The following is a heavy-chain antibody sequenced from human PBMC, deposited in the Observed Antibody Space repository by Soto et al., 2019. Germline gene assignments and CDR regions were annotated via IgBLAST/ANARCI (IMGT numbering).Heavy chain of an antibody. CDR3: ARGPKNWNYSSYFDY. CDR2: INPNSGGT. Sequence: EASVKVSCKASGYTFTGYYMHWVRQAPGQGLEWMGWINPNSGGTNYAQKFQGWVTMTRDTSISTAYMELSRLRSDDTAVYYCARGPKNWNYSSYFDYWGQGTLVTVSS. CDR1: GYTFTGYY. D-gene: IGHD1-7*01. V-gene: IGHV1-2*04. J-gene: IGHJ4*02.